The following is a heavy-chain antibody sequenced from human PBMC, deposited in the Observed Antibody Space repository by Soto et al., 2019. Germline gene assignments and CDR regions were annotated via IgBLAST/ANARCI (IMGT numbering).Heavy chain of an antibody. J-gene: IGHJ5*02. CDR3: ARVDYGDYPSFDP. V-gene: IGHV4-61*01. CDR2: VYYNGST. Sequence: QVQLKESGPGLVKPSDTLSLTCSVSGGSVSSHLYYWGWIRQPPGNGLEWIANVYYNGSTNYNPSLKSRVTISLDTSKNQVSLKLSSVTAADTAVYYCARVDYGDYPSFDPWRQGTPVTVSS. D-gene: IGHD4-17*01. CDR1: GGSVSSHLYY.